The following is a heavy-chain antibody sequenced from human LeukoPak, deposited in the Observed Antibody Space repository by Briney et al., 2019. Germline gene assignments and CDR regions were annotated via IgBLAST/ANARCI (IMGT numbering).Heavy chain of an antibody. D-gene: IGHD6-13*01. CDR3: ARGAYSNSWLNFDY. Sequence: PSETLSLTCTVSGGSISSYYWSWIRQPAGKGLEWIGRIYTSGSTNYNPSLKSRVTMSVDTSKNQFSLKLSSVTAADTAVYYCARGAYSNSWLNFDYWGQGTLVTVSS. V-gene: IGHV4-4*07. CDR2: IYTSGST. CDR1: GGSISSYY. J-gene: IGHJ4*02.